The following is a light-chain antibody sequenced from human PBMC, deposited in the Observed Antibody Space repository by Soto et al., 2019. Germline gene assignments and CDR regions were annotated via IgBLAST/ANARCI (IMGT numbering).Light chain of an antibody. V-gene: IGKV3-20*01. Sequence: EIIFTQAPDTLSFSPGERATPSCRASQSVVSEYLAWYQQKPGQAPRLLIYAASSRATGIPDRFSGSGSGTDFALTISRLEPEDFAVYYCQQYGASPVFGQGTKVDI. CDR1: QSVVSEY. CDR3: QQYGASPV. CDR2: AAS. J-gene: IGKJ1*01.